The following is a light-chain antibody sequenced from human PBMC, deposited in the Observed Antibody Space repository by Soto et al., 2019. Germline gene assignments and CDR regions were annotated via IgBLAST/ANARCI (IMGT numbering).Light chain of an antibody. V-gene: IGKV3-15*01. CDR2: AAS. CDR1: QTISTT. J-gene: IGKJ4*01. Sequence: VMTQSPAILSASPGDKVSLSCRANQTISTTLAWFQQKPGQAPRLLIYAASTRAPGVSARFRGRGSGPAFTLTISSLQSEDFTNYYWQYDNNWLATFGGGTKVDIK. CDR3: QYDNNWLAT.